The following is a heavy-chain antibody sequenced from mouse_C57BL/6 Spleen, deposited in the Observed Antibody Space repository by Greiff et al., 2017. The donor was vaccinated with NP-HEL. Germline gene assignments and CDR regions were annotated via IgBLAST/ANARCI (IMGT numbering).Heavy chain of an antibody. CDR1: GYTFTSYW. V-gene: IGHV1-55*01. CDR3: APYYGSSYWYFDV. Sequence: VQLQQPGAELVKPGASVKMSCKASGYTFTSYWITWVKQRPGQGLEWIGDIYPGSGSTNYNEKFKSKATLTVDTSSSTAYMQLISLTSEDSAVYYCAPYYGSSYWYFDVWGTGTTVTVSS. CDR2: IYPGSGST. D-gene: IGHD1-1*01. J-gene: IGHJ1*03.